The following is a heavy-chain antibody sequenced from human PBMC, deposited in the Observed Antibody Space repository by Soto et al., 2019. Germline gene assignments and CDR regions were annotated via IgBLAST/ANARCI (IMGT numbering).Heavy chain of an antibody. CDR2: IFPSDSDT. CDR1: GYRFTSYW. J-gene: IGHJ5*02. CDR3: ASKDKSGYFNWFDP. Sequence: GESLKISCRTSGYRFTSYWIAWVRQMRGKGLEWMGIIFPSDSDTRYSPSFQGQVTISADRSPSTVFLQWASLKASHTAVYFCASKDKSGYFNWFDPWGQGTLATVS. V-gene: IGHV5-51*01. D-gene: IGHD5-12*01.